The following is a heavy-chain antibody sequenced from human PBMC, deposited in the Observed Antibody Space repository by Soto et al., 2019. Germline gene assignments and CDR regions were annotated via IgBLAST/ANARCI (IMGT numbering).Heavy chain of an antibody. CDR3: AKELWFGELSPAAYYYYGMDV. Sequence: GGSLRLSCAASGFTFSSYAMSWVRQAPGKGLEWVSAISGSGGSTYYADSVKGRFTISRDNSKNTLYLQMNSLRAEDTAVYYCAKELWFGELSPAAYYYYGMDVWGQGTTVTVSS. J-gene: IGHJ6*02. CDR1: GFTFSSYA. D-gene: IGHD3-10*01. V-gene: IGHV3-23*01. CDR2: ISGSGGST.